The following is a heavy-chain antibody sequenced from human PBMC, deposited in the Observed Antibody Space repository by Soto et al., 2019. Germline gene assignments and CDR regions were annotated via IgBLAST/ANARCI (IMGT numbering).Heavy chain of an antibody. CDR2: IYYSGST. Sequence: SDTLALTCTVSGGSVSSGRYYWSWIPQPPGKGLEWIGYIYYSGSTNYNPSLKSRVTISVDTSKNQFSLKLSSVTAADTAVYYCAKIHSSGYYSSRANWSDPWGQATLVTVSS. CDR3: AKIHSSGYYSSRANWSDP. J-gene: IGHJ5*02. CDR1: GGSVSSGRYY. D-gene: IGHD3-22*01. V-gene: IGHV4-61*01.